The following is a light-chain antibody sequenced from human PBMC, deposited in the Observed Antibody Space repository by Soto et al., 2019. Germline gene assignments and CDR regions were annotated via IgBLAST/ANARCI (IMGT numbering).Light chain of an antibody. Sequence: QSALTQPPSASGSPGQSVTISCTGTTSDVGGYNYVSWYQQPPGKAPKVMIYEVSQRPSGVPDRFSGSKSGNTASLTVSGLQAEDEAEYYCSSYADNNIYIFGTGTKVTVL. CDR3: SSYADNNIYI. V-gene: IGLV2-8*01. CDR2: EVS. CDR1: TSDVGGYNY. J-gene: IGLJ1*01.